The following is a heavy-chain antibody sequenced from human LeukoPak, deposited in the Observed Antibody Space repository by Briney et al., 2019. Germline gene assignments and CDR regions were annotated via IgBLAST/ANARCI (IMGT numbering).Heavy chain of an antibody. CDR2: ISGYNGDT. J-gene: IGHJ6*02. Sequence: ASVKVSCKASGYTFTNYGVSWVRLAPGQGLEWMGWISGYNGDTNYAQKLQGRVTMTTDTSTSIAYMELRSLRSDDTAVYYCARETRRRYFESYYGMDVWGQGTTVTVSS. CDR1: GYTFTNYG. V-gene: IGHV1-18*01. CDR3: ARETRRRYFESYYGMDV. D-gene: IGHD3-9*01.